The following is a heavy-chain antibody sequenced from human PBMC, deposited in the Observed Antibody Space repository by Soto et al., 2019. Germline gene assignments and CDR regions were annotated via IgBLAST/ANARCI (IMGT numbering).Heavy chain of an antibody. V-gene: IGHV3-23*01. Sequence: GGSLRLSCAASGFTFSSYAMSWVRQAPGKGLEWVSAISGSGGSTYYADSVKGRFTISRDNSKNTLYLQMNSLRAEDTAVYYCAKEHYYGSGSPLRIDPWGQGTLVTVST. J-gene: IGHJ5*02. CDR1: GFTFSSYA. D-gene: IGHD3-10*01. CDR3: AKEHYYGSGSPLRIDP. CDR2: ISGSGGST.